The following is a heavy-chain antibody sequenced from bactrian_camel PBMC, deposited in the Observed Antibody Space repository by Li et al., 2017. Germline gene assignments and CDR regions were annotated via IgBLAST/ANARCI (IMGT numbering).Heavy chain of an antibody. CDR3: AATRPHDAIISRCYTDPQPYEF. J-gene: IGHJ4*01. CDR2: IDAGTGNT. CDR1: GFTFSEDC. V-gene: IGHV3S40*01. Sequence: VQLVESGGGSVQVGGSLTLSCAASGFTFSEDCMGWFRQVPGKEREGVAAIDAGTGNTWYADSVKGRFTMSRDSAKNTVYLRMISLKPEDTAMYYCAATRPHDAIISRCYTDPQPYEFWGQGTQVTVS. D-gene: IGHD2*01.